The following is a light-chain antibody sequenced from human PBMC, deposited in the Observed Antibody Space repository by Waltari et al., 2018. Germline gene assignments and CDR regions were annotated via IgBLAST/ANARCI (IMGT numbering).Light chain of an antibody. CDR3: QQLDSDSP. CDR2: GAS. CDR1: QGIRNY. V-gene: IGKV1-9*01. J-gene: IGKJ4*01. Sequence: IQLSQSPSSLSASVRDRDTITCRASQGIRNYLAWYQQTPAKPPRLLIYGASILQSRVPTRFSGSGAGTDFTRTISSLQPEDFATYSCQQLDSDSPLGGGTDVAIK.